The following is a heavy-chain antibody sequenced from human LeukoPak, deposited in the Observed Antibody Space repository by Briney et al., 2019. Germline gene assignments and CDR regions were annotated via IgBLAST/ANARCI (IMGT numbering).Heavy chain of an antibody. CDR2: INHSGST. Sequence: SETLSLTCAVYGGSFSGYYWSWIRQPPGKGLEWIGEINHSGSTNYNPSLKSRVTISVDTSKNQFSLKLSSVTAADTAVYYCARGSTELSFGGVIVYDYWGQGTLVTVSS. J-gene: IGHJ4*02. CDR3: ARGSTELSFGGVIVYDY. D-gene: IGHD3-16*02. V-gene: IGHV4-34*01. CDR1: GGSFSGYY.